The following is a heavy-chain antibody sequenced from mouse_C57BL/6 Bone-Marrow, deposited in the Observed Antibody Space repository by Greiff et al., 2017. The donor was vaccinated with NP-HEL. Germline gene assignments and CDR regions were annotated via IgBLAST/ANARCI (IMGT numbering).Heavy chain of an antibody. CDR1: GFTFSNYW. CDR2: IRLKSDNYAT. V-gene: IGHV6-3*01. D-gene: IGHD2-5*01. CDR3: TVDSNYVGWYFDV. Sequence: EVKLVESGGGLVQPGGSMKLSCVASGFTFSNYWMNWVRQSPEKGLEWVAQIRLKSDNYATHYAESVKGRFTISRDDSKSSVYLQMNNLRAEDTGIYYCTVDSNYVGWYFDVWGTGTTVTVSS. J-gene: IGHJ1*03.